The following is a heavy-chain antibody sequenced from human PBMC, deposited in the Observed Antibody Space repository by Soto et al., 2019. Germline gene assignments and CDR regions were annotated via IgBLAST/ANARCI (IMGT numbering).Heavy chain of an antibody. D-gene: IGHD6-19*01. Sequence: QVQLVQSGAEVKKPGSSVKVSCKASGGTFSSYAITWVRQAPGQGLAWMGRIIPILGIENYAQKFQDRVTITADKSTSTVYMELSSLRSEDTAVYYCARDRSSDPNYYYYMDVWGKGTTVTVSS. CDR3: ARDRSSDPNYYYYMDV. J-gene: IGHJ6*03. V-gene: IGHV1-69*04. CDR1: GGTFSSYA. CDR2: IIPILGIE.